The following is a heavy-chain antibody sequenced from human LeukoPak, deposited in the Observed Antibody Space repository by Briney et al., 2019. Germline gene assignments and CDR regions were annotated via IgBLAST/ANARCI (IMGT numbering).Heavy chain of an antibody. CDR2: ISSSSSYI. V-gene: IGHV3-21*01. CDR3: ARVPYYDFWSGPFDY. J-gene: IGHJ4*02. D-gene: IGHD3-3*01. CDR1: GFTFSSYS. Sequence: PGGSLRLSCAASGFTFSSYSMNWVRQAPGKGLEWVSSISSSSSYIYYADSVKGRFTISRDNAKNSLYLQMNSLRAEDTAVYYCARVPYYDFWSGPFDYWGQGTLVTVSS.